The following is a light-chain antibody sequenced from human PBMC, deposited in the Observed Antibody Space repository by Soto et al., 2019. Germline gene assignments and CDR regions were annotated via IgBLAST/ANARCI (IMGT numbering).Light chain of an antibody. J-gene: IGKJ2*01. CDR3: QQYNSYTYT. CDR1: QTVSSY. V-gene: IGKV1-39*01. CDR2: ATS. Sequence: DIQMTQSPSSLSASVGDRVNITCRASQTVSSYLNWYQKKPGTVPKLLIYATSNLQSGVPSRFSGRGFGTDFNLTISSLQPEDFATYYCQQYNSYTYTFGQGTKVDIK.